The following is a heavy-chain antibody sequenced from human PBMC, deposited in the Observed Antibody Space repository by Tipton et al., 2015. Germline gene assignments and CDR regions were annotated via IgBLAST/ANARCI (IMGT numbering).Heavy chain of an antibody. CDR3: ARGGAGYYYDSVGYLS. CDR2: IYHSGST. Sequence: TLSLTCAVSGGSISSSSYYWGWIRQPPGKGLEWIGIIYHSGSTYYNPSLKSRVTISVDTSKKQFSLRLSSVTAAGTAVYYCARGGAGYYYDSVGYLSWGQGTLVTVSS. CDR1: GGSISSSSYY. V-gene: IGHV4-39*01. J-gene: IGHJ5*02. D-gene: IGHD3-22*01.